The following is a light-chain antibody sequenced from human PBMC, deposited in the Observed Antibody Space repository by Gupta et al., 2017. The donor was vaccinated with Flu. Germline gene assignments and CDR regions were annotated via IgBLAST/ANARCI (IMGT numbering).Light chain of an antibody. CDR1: QSVNSD. V-gene: IGKV3-11*01. CDR3: QQRTNWPLT. Sequence: EIVLTQSPATLSLSPGERATLSCRASQSVNSDLAWYQQKPGQAPRLLIYAASNRATGIPARFSGSGSGTDFILSISSLEPEDFAVYYCQQRTNWPLTFGGGTKVEIK. J-gene: IGKJ4*01. CDR2: AAS.